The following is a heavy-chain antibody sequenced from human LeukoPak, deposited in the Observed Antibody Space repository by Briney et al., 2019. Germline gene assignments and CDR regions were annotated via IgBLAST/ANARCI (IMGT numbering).Heavy chain of an antibody. CDR2: VNSDGSDT. CDR3: SRGGFDHGFDI. D-gene: IGHD3-10*01. CDR1: GFTFNTFG. Sequence: GGSLRLSCAASGFTFNTFGMNWVRQAPGKGLEWVSRVNSDGSDTIYADSVKGRFTISRDNAKNTVYLQMDSLRAEDTALYYCSRGGFDHGFDIWGQGTMVTVSS. J-gene: IGHJ3*02. V-gene: IGHV3-74*01.